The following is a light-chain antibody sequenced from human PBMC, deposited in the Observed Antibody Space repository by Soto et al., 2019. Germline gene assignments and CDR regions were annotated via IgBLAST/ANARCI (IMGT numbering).Light chain of an antibody. Sequence: QSALTQPASVSGSPGQSITISCTGTSSDVGSYNLVSWYQQHPGKAPKLMIYEVSKRPSGVSNRFSGSKSGNTASLTISGLQAEDEADSYCCSYAGSSIFYVFGTGTQLTVL. CDR3: CSYAGSSIFYV. CDR1: SSDVGSYNL. J-gene: IGLJ1*01. CDR2: EVS. V-gene: IGLV2-23*02.